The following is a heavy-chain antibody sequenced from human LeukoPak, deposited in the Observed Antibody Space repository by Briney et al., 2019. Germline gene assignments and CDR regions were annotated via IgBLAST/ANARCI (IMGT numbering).Heavy chain of an antibody. CDR2: ISSSSSYI. D-gene: IGHD4-11*01. CDR1: GFTFSSYS. CDR3: AREDSNYVPYYYHYYGMDV. V-gene: IGHV3-21*01. Sequence: KSGGSLRLSCAASGFTFSSYSMNWVRQAPGKGLEWVSSISSSSSYIYYADSVKGRFTISRDNAKNSLYLQMNSLRAEDTAVYYCAREDSNYVPYYYHYYGMDVWGQGTTVTVSS. J-gene: IGHJ6*02.